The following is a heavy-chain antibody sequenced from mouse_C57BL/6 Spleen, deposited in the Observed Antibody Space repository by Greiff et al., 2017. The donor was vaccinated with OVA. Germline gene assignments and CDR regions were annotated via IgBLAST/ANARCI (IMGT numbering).Heavy chain of an antibody. D-gene: IGHD1-1*01. V-gene: IGHV1-72*01. CDR2: IDPNSGGT. Sequence: QVQLKQPGAELVKPGASVKLSCKASGYTFTSYWMHWVKQRPGRGLEWIGRIDPNSGGTKYNEKFKSKATLTVDKPSSTAYMQLSSLTSEDSAVYYCARREDYYYGSSWFAYWGQGTLVTVSA. J-gene: IGHJ3*01. CDR3: ARREDYYYGSSWFAY. CDR1: GYTFTSYW.